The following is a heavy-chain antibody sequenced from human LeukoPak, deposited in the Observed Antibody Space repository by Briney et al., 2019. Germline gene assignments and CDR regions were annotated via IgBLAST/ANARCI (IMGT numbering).Heavy chain of an antibody. CDR2: ISSGSSYT. D-gene: IGHD3-10*01. V-gene: IGHV3-11*05. J-gene: IGHJ4*01. Sequence: TGGSLRLSCVGSGFTFSDYYMSWIRQAPGKGLEWVSYISSGSSYTNYADSVKGRFSISRDNAKNSLYLQMNSLRAEDTAVYYCARGGCYNSGSTDYWGHGTLVTVSS. CDR1: GFTFSDYY. CDR3: ARGGCYNSGSTDY.